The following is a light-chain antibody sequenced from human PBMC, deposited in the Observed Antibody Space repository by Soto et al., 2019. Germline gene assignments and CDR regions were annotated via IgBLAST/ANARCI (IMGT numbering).Light chain of an antibody. Sequence: EIVLTQSPGTLSLSPGDRATLSCRASQSVNSNYLAWYQRKPGQAPRLLIYGASNRATDIPYRFSASGSGTDFTLTITRLKAEDFAVYYCQQYDSTPPTFGQGTKVEV. CDR2: GAS. CDR1: QSVNSNY. J-gene: IGKJ1*01. CDR3: QQYDSTPPT. V-gene: IGKV3-20*01.